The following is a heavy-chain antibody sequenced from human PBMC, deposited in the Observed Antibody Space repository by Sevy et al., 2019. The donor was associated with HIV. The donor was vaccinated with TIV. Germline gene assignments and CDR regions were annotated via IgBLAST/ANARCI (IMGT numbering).Heavy chain of an antibody. V-gene: IGHV3-13*01. CDR3: ARGTRYSGSYYLGDDAFDI. CDR2: IGTAGDT. CDR1: GFTFSRYD. J-gene: IGHJ3*02. Sequence: GGSLRLSCAASGFTFSRYDMHWVRQATGKGLEWVSSIGTAGDTYYPGSVKGRFTISRENAKKSLYLQMNSLSAGDTAVYYCARGTRYSGSYYLGDDAFDIWGQGTMVIVSS. D-gene: IGHD1-26*01.